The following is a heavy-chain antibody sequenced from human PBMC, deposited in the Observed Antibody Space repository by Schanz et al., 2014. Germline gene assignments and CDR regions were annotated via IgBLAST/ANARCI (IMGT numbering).Heavy chain of an antibody. Sequence: EVQLLESGGGLVQPGGSLRLSCAGSGFTFSSYAMSWVRQTPGKGLEWVSVISGSGVTIYYADSVKGRFTISRDNSKNTLYLQMNSLRSDDAAVYYCAKVAPAATYLDSWGLGTLVTVSS. CDR2: ISGSGVTI. CDR1: GFTFSSYA. CDR3: AKVAPAATYLDS. V-gene: IGHV3-23*01. D-gene: IGHD2-2*01. J-gene: IGHJ4*02.